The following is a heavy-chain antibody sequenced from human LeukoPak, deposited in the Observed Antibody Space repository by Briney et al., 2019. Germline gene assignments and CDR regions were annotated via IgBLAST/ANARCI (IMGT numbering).Heavy chain of an antibody. CDR1: GGTFSSYA. Sequence: ASVKVSCKASGGTFSSYAISWVRQAPGQGLEWMGGIIPIFGTANYAQKFQGRVTITADESTSTAYMELSSLRSEDTAVYYCARTPTMTDIRWFDPWGQGTLVTVSS. CDR2: IIPIFGTA. D-gene: IGHD3-22*01. V-gene: IGHV1-69*13. J-gene: IGHJ5*02. CDR3: ARTPTMTDIRWFDP.